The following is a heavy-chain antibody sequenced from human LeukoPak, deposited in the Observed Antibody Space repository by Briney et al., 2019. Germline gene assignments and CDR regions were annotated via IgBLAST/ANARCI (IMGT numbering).Heavy chain of an antibody. CDR2: IYSGGST. CDR3: ARDRVRDSNGWYAFDI. J-gene: IGHJ3*02. CDR1: GFTVSSNY. V-gene: IGHV3-66*01. Sequence: GGSLRLSCAASGFTVSSNYMSWVRQAPGKGLDWVSVIYSGGSTYYADSVKGRFTISRDNSKKTLYLQMNSLRAEDTAVYYCARDRVRDSNGWYAFDIWGQGAIVTVS. D-gene: IGHD6-19*01.